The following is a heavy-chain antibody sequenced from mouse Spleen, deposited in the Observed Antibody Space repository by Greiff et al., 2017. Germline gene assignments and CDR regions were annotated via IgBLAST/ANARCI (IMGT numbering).Heavy chain of an antibody. J-gene: IGHJ4*01. CDR2: ISSGGGNT. CDR3: ARHYYGYVRYYAMDY. Sequence: DVMLVESGGGLVKLGGSLKLSCAASGFTFSSYAMSWVRQTPEKRLEWVATISSGGGNTYYPDSVKGRFTISRDNAKNTLYLQMSSLKSEDTAMYYCARHYYGYVRYYAMDYWGQGTSVTVSS. V-gene: IGHV5-9*01. D-gene: IGHD1-2*01. CDR1: GFTFSSYA.